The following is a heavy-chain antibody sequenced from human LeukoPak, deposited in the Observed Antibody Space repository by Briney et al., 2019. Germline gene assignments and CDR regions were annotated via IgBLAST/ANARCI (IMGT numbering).Heavy chain of an antibody. D-gene: IGHD3-22*01. CDR3: AKNRGSSAYYPTDY. CDR2: ISSDGGST. CDR1: EFTFSSYA. J-gene: IGHJ4*02. Sequence: GGSLRLSCAASEFTFSSYAMSWVRQAPGKGLEWVSAISSDGGSTYYADSVRGRFTISRDNSKNTLYLQVNSLRAEDTAVYYCAKNRGSSAYYPTDYRGQGTLVTVSS. V-gene: IGHV3-23*01.